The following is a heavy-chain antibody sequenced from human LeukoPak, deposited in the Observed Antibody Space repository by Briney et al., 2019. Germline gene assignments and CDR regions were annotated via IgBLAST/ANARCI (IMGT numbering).Heavy chain of an antibody. D-gene: IGHD6-19*01. CDR1: GGSINGYY. J-gene: IGHJ3*02. V-gene: IGHV4-59*08. CDR3: ARHRISVSGPGCAFDI. CDR2: IYYSGST. Sequence: SETLSLTCTVSGGSINGYYWSWIRQPPGKGPEWIGYIYYSGSTIYNPSLKSRITISVDTSKNRYSLKLSSVTAAETAVYYCARHRISVSGPGCAFDIRGQGTMVTVSS.